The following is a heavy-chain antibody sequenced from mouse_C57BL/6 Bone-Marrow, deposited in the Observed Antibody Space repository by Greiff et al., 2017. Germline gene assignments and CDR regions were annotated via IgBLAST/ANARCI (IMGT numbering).Heavy chain of an antibody. CDR2: IDPENGDT. CDR3: TRIAY. Sequence: VQLQQSGAELVRPGASVKLSCTASGFNIKDDDMHWVKQRPEQGLEWIGRIDPENGDTAYASKFKGKATITGDKSSNPAYLQLSSLTSEYPAVYYCTRIAYWGRGTLVTVSA. J-gene: IGHJ3*01. V-gene: IGHV14-4*01. D-gene: IGHD5-2*01. CDR1: GFNIKDDD.